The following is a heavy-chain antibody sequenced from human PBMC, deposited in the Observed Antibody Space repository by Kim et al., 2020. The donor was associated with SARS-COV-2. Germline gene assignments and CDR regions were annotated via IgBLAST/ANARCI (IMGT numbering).Heavy chain of an antibody. CDR3: ATEILTVGAFDI. D-gene: IGHD4-17*01. V-gene: IGHV1-24*01. J-gene: IGHJ3*02. Sequence: TYARKFKGRVTMTEETSTDTAYMELSSLRSEDTAVYYCATEILTVGAFDIWGQGTMVTVSS.